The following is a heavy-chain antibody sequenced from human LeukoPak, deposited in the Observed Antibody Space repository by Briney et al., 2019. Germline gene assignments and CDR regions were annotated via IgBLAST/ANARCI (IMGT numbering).Heavy chain of an antibody. J-gene: IGHJ6*03. CDR3: AGWFGDRYYYYYMDV. V-gene: IGHV4-34*01. D-gene: IGHD3-10*01. CDR2: INHSGST. CDR1: GGSFSGYY. Sequence: PSETLSLTCAVYGGSFSGYYWSWIRQPPGKGLEWIGEINHSGSTNYNPSLKSRVTISIDTSRNQFSLKLSSVTAADTAVYYCAGWFGDRYYYYYMDVWGKGTPVTVSS.